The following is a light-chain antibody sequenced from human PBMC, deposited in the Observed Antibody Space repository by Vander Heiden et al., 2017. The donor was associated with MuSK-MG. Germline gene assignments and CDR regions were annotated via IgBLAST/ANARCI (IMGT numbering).Light chain of an antibody. CDR1: ALPKQY. J-gene: IGLJ3*02. V-gene: IGLV3-25*03. CDR2: KDS. CDR3: QSADSSGTYVV. Sequence: SYELTQPPSVSVSPGQTARISCSGDALPKQYAYWYQQKPGQTPVLVIFKDSERSSGIPERISGSSSGTTVTLTISGVQAEDEADYYCQSADSSGTYVVFGGGTKLTVL.